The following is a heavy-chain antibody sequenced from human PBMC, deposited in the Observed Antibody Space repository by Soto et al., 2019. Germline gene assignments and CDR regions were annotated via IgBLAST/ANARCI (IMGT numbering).Heavy chain of an antibody. CDR1: GYTFTSYY. CDR3: ASTEDSSSWYNWFDP. V-gene: IGHV1-46*01. D-gene: IGHD6-13*01. J-gene: IGHJ5*02. Sequence: ASVKVSCKASGYTFTSYYMHWVRQAPGQGLEWMGIINPSGGSTSYAQKFQGRVTITRDTSTSTVYMELSSLRSEDTAVYYCASTEDSSSWYNWFDPWGQGTLVTVYS. CDR2: INPSGGST.